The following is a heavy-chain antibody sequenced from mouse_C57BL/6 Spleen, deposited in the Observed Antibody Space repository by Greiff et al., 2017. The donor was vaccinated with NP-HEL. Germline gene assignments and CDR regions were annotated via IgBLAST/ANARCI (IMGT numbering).Heavy chain of an antibody. Sequence: EVMLVESGGGLVKPGGSLKLSCAASGFTFSSYAMSWVRQTPEKRLEWVATISDGGSYTYSPDHVKGRFTISRDNAKNNLYLQMSHLKSEDTAMYYCARDQGYYGPWFAYWGQGTLVTVSA. J-gene: IGHJ3*01. CDR3: ARDQGYYGPWFAY. CDR1: GFTFSSYA. D-gene: IGHD1-1*01. CDR2: ISDGGSYT. V-gene: IGHV5-4*01.